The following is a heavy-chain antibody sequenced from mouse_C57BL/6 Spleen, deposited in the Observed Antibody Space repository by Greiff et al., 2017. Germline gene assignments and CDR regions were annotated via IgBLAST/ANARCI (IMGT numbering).Heavy chain of an antibody. V-gene: IGHV1-72*01. CDR1: GYTFTSYW. Sequence: VKLQQPGAELVKPGASVKLSCKASGYTFTSYWMHWVKQRPGRGLEWSGRIDPNSGGTKYNEKFKSKATLTVDKPSSTAYMQLSILTSEDSAVYYCASTSSLLDGMDYWGQGTSGTGSS. J-gene: IGHJ4*01. CDR3: ASTSSLLDGMDY. CDR2: IDPNSGGT. D-gene: IGHD1-1*01.